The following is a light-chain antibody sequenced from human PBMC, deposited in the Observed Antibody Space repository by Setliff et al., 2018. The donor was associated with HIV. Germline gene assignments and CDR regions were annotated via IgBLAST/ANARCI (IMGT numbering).Light chain of an antibody. Sequence: QSALAQPASVSGSPGQSITISCTGTSSDVGGYNYVSWYQQHPGNAPKLIIYDVTNRPSGVSNRFSGSKSGNTASLTISGLQPEDEADYYCSAHTPFVLFGGGTKVTV. CDR1: SSDVGGYNY. CDR3: SAHTPFVL. CDR2: DVT. J-gene: IGLJ2*01. V-gene: IGLV2-14*03.